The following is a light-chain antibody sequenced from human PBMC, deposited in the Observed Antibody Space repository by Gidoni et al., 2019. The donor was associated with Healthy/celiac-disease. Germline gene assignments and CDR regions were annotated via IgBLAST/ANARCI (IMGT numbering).Light chain of an antibody. CDR1: QSVSSSY. CDR2: GAS. V-gene: IGKV3-20*01. J-gene: IGKJ5*01. CDR3: QQYGSSPPIT. Sequence: EIVLPQSPGTLSLSPGERATLSCRASQSVSSSYLAWYQQKPGQAPRLLIYGASSRATGIPDRFSGSGSGTDFTLTISRLEPEDCAVYYCQQYGSSPPITFXQXTRLEIK.